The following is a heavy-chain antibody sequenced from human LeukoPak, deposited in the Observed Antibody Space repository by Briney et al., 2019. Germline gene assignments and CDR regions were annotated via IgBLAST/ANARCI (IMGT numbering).Heavy chain of an antibody. V-gene: IGHV1-2*02. Sequence: VASVKVSCKASGYTFTAYYMHWVRQAPGQGLEWMGWINPNSDGTNYAQKFQGRVTMTRDTSISTAYMEQSRLGSDDTAVYYCARDGDSTGYYWFDPWGQGTPVTVSS. CDR3: ARDGDSTGYYWFDP. D-gene: IGHD3-22*01. CDR1: GYTFTAYY. J-gene: IGHJ5*02. CDR2: INPNSDGT.